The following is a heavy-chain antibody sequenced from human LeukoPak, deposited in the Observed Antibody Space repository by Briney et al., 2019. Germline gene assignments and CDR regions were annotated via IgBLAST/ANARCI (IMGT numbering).Heavy chain of an antibody. CDR1: GGSISSYY. J-gene: IGHJ4*02. Sequence: PSETLSLTCTVSGGSISSYYWSWLRQPPGKGLEWIGYIYSSGSTNYNPSLKSRVTISVDTSKNQFSLKLSSVTAADTAVYYCATRYGSGGSQFFDYWGQGTLVTVSS. V-gene: IGHV4-59*01. CDR2: IYSSGST. D-gene: IGHD3-10*01. CDR3: ATRYGSGGSQFFDY.